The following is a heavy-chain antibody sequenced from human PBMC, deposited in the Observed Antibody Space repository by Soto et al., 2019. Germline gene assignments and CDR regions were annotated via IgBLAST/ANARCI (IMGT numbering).Heavy chain of an antibody. V-gene: IGHV5-51*01. CDR3: ARPGTTEYPGSVDY. CDR2: VYPGDSDT. Sequence: PGESLKISCKGSGYSFPSYWIGWVRQMPGKGREWMGIVYPGDSDTRYSPSFQGQVTISADKSISTAYLQWSSLKASDTAMYYCARPGTTEYPGSVDYWGQGTLVTVSS. J-gene: IGHJ4*02. D-gene: IGHD1-1*01. CDR1: GYSFPSYW.